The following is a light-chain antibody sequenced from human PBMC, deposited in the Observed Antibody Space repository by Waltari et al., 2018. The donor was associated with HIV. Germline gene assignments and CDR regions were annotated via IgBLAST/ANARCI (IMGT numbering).Light chain of an antibody. J-gene: IGLJ3*02. CDR1: SSDVGGYNY. CDR2: DVS. V-gene: IGLV2-14*01. CDR3: SSYTSSSTGV. Sequence: QSALTQPASVSGSPGQSITISCTGTSSDVGGYNYVSWYQQHPGKAPKHMIYDVSKRPSGVSNRFSGSKSGNAASLTISGLQAEDEADYSCSSYTSSSTGVFGGGTKLTVL.